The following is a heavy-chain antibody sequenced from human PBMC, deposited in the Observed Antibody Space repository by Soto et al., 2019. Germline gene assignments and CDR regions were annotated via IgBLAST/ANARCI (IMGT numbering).Heavy chain of an antibody. CDR3: ARERPDGARLDP. CDR2: IYYSGST. CDR1: GGSISSGDYY. J-gene: IGHJ5*02. D-gene: IGHD6-6*01. Sequence: QVQLQESGPGLVKPSQTLSLTCTVSGGSISSGDYYWSWIRQPPGKGLEWIGYIYYSGSTYYNPTLKRRVAISVDTSKNQFSLKLSSVTAADTAVYYCARERPDGARLDPWGQGTLVTVSS. V-gene: IGHV4-30-4*01.